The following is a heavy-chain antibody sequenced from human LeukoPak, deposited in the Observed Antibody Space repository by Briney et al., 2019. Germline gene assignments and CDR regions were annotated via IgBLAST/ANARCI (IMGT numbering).Heavy chain of an antibody. D-gene: IGHD6-19*01. Sequence: GASVKVSCKASGYTFTKNGITWVRQAPGQGLEWMGWISPYNGGTNYAQKLQGRVTMTTDTSTTTAYMELRGLTSDDTALYYCARCFSSGLRGFDYWGQGTLVTVSS. CDR3: ARCFSSGLRGFDY. CDR2: ISPYNGGT. V-gene: IGHV1-18*01. J-gene: IGHJ4*02. CDR1: GYTFTKNG.